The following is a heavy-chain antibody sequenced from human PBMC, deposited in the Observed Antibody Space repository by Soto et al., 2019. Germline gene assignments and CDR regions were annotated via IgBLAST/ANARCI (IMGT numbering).Heavy chain of an antibody. CDR1: GFNFGSYA. V-gene: IGHV3-23*01. CDR2: ISNSGADK. D-gene: IGHD6-19*01. Sequence: EVQLLQSGGGLVQPGESLRLSCAASGFNFGSYAMIWVRQAPGKGLEWVSRISNSGADKYYTDSVRGRFIVSRDNSKNTLYLQLNSLRAEDTAVYYCARRLAPSGSGWDSWGQGTPVTVSS. J-gene: IGHJ5*01. CDR3: ARRLAPSGSGWDS.